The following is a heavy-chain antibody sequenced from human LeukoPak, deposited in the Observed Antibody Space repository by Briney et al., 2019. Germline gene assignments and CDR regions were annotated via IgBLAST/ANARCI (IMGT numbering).Heavy chain of an antibody. J-gene: IGHJ4*02. CDR1: GFTFSSYW. CDR3: ARLAYYYDSRSYWDY. V-gene: IGHV3-74*01. Sequence: PGGSLRLSCAASGFTFSSYWMHWVRQAPGKGLVWVSRINTDGSSRSYADSVKGRFTISRDNANNTLYLQMNSLTAEDTAVYYCARLAYYYDSRSYWDYWGQGTLVTVSS. CDR2: INTDGSSR. D-gene: IGHD3-10*01.